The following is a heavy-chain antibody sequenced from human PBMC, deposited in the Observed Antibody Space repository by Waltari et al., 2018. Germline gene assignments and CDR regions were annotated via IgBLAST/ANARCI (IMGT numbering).Heavy chain of an antibody. CDR2: IYYSGST. J-gene: IGHJ4*02. V-gene: IGHV4-59*01. CDR3: ARGRYGSGSYYSPDYFDY. Sequence: QVQLQESGPGLVKPSETLSLTCTVSGGSISSYYWSWIRQPPGKGLEWIGYIYYSGSTNHNPSLKSGVTISGDTSKNQFSLKLSSVTAADTAVYYCARGRYGSGSYYSPDYFDYWGQGTLVTVSS. D-gene: IGHD3-10*01. CDR1: GGSISSYY.